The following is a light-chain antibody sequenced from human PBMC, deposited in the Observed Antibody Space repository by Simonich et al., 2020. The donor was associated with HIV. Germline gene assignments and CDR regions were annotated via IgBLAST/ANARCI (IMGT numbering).Light chain of an antibody. Sequence: QSALTQPASVSGSPGQSITISCTGTSSDVGGYNFVSWYQQHPGKAPKLMIYDVSKWPSGVVLLFSGSKSGNTASLSISGLQAEDEADYYCASYTSSTTWVFGGGTKLTVL. CDR1: SSDVGGYNF. J-gene: IGLJ3*02. CDR2: DVS. V-gene: IGLV2-14*03. CDR3: ASYTSSTTWV.